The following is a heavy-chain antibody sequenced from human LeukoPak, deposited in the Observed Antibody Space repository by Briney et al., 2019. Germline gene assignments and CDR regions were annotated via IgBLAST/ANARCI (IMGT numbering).Heavy chain of an antibody. V-gene: IGHV3-21*01. CDR2: ISSSSSYI. Sequence: GGSLRLSCAASGFTFSSYSMNWVRQAPGKGLEWVSSISSSSSYIYYADSVKGRFSISRDNAKNTVYLQMNSLRAEDTAVYYCATDSSSSPLSPLDYWGQGTLVTVSS. D-gene: IGHD6-6*01. CDR3: ATDSSSSPLSPLDY. CDR1: GFTFSSYS. J-gene: IGHJ4*02.